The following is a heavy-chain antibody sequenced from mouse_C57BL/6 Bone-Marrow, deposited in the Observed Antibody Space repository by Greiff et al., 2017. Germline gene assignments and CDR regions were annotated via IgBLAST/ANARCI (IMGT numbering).Heavy chain of an antibody. J-gene: IGHJ3*01. D-gene: IGHD1-1*01. V-gene: IGHV3-8*01. CDR2: ISYSGST. CDR1: GYSITSDY. Sequence: VHVKQSGPGLAKPSQTLSLTCSVTGYSITSDYWNWIRKFPGNKLEYMGYISYSGSTYYNPSLKSRISLTRDTSKNQYYLQLNSVTTEYTATYYCARSDSTYGSSPFFAYWGQGTLVTVSA. CDR3: ARSDSTYGSSPFFAY.